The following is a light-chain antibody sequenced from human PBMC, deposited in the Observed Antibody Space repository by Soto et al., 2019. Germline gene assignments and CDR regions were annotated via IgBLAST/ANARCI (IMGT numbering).Light chain of an antibody. V-gene: IGKV3-15*01. Sequence: EFVLTQSPATLSVSPGERATLSCRASLSISTHLAWYEQKPGQAPRLLIYGASTRATGIPARFSGSGSGTEFTLTISSLQSEDFAVYYCQQYNNWPPVTFGGGTKVDIK. CDR2: GAS. J-gene: IGKJ4*01. CDR1: LSISTH. CDR3: QQYNNWPPVT.